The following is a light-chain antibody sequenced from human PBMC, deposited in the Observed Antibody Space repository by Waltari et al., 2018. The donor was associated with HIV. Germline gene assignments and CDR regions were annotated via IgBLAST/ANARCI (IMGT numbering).Light chain of an antibody. CDR2: DAS. J-gene: IGKJ3*01. V-gene: IGKV3-11*01. CDR3: QQRSNWPLT. Sequence: DIVLTQSPATLSLSPGERVTLPCRASQSVSSYLAWYQQNSGQTPRLLIYDASNRATGIPARFSGSGSGTDFTLTISSLEPEDFAVYYCQQRSNWPLTFGPGTKVDIK. CDR1: QSVSSY.